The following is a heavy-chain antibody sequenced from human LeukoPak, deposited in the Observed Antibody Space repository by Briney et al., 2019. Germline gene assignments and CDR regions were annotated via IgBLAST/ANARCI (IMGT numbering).Heavy chain of an antibody. V-gene: IGHV3-64D*09. CDR2: ISSNGGNT. Sequence: GGSLRLSCSASGFIFSNYDMNWVRQAPGKGLEYVSAISSNGGNTYYADSVKGRFTISRDNSKNTLYLQMSSLRAEDTAVYYCVKDQIDYDSSGYYSRYFDLWGRGTLVTVSS. CDR3: VKDQIDYDSSGYYSRYFDL. D-gene: IGHD3-22*01. CDR1: GFIFSNYD. J-gene: IGHJ2*01.